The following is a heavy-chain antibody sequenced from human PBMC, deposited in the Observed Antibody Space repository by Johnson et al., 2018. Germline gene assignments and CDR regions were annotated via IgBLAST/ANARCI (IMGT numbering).Heavy chain of an antibody. CDR3: AKDDRLTLRPAAYFQH. CDR1: GFTFSTYA. D-gene: IGHD2-15*01. V-gene: IGHV3-30*18. CDR2: ISYDESNK. Sequence: QVQLVQSGGGVVQPGRSLRLSCAASGFTFSTYAMHWVRQAPDKGLEWVSVISYDESNKDYADSVKGRFTISRDNSKNTLYLEMNRLRVEDTAVYYCAKDDRLTLRPAAYFQHWCQGTLVTVAS. J-gene: IGHJ1*01.